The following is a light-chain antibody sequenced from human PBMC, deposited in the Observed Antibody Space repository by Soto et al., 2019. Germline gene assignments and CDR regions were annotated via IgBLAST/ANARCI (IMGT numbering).Light chain of an antibody. J-gene: IGLJ1*01. CDR1: TSDIGAGFD. CDR2: GNT. Sequence: QSALTQPRSVSGAPGQGVTISCTGSTSDIGAGFDVHWYQQLPGKAPKLLIYGNTNRPSGVPDRFSGSKSGTSASLAITGLQAEDEADYYCQSYDSSLSGNYVFGTGTKVTVL. V-gene: IGLV1-40*01. CDR3: QSYDSSLSGNYV.